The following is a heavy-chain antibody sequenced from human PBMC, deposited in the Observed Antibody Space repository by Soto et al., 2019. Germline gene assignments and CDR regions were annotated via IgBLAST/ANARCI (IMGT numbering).Heavy chain of an antibody. CDR1: GFTFDDYA. D-gene: IGHD6-19*01. CDR3: AKDMGAVAGLDAFDI. Sequence: GGSLRLSCAASGFTFDDYAMHWVRQAPGKGLEWVSLISWDGGSTYYADSVKGRFTISRDNSKNSLYLQMNSLRAEDTALYYCAKDMGAVAGLDAFDIWGQGTMVT. J-gene: IGHJ3*02. V-gene: IGHV3-43D*04. CDR2: ISWDGGST.